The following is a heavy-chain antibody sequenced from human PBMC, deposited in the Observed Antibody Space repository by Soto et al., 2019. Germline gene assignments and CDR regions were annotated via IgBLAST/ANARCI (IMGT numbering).Heavy chain of an antibody. D-gene: IGHD3-9*01. J-gene: IGHJ6*02. CDR1: GGSFSGYY. CDR3: ARGWYYDILTGREYGMDV. Sequence: PSETLSLTCAVYGGSFSGYYWSWIRQPPGKGLEWIGEINHSGSTNYNPSLKSRVTISVDTSKNQFSLKLSSVTAADTAVYYCARGWYYDILTGREYGMDVWGQGTTVTVSS. V-gene: IGHV4-34*01. CDR2: INHSGST.